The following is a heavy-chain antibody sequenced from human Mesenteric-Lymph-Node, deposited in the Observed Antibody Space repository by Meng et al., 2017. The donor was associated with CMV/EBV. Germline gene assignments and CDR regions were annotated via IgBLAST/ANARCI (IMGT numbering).Heavy chain of an antibody. J-gene: IGHJ4*02. D-gene: IGHD5/OR15-5a*01. CDR2: ISMTGGTI. CDR1: GFAVSDYY. V-gene: IGHV3-11*01. CDR3: AMFYESYFDY. Sequence: GESLKISCVASGFAVSDYYMSWIRQAPGKGLEWVSYISMTGGTIYYADSVKGRFTISRDNAKNSLDLQMNSLRVEDTAVYYCAMFYESYFDYWGQGTLVTVSS.